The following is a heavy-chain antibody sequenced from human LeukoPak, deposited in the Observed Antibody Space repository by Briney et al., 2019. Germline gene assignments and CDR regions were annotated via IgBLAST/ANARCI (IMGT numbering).Heavy chain of an antibody. CDR2: IDSSSGTI. Sequence: PGGSLRLSCAASGFSFSPYSMNWLRQAPGKGLEWVSYIDSSSGTIYYADSVRGRFTISGDNAKNSLYLQMNSLRAEDTAVYYCAKGRQIQSGIDYWGQGTLVTVSS. V-gene: IGHV3-48*01. CDR3: AKGRQIQSGIDY. J-gene: IGHJ4*02. D-gene: IGHD1-14*01. CDR1: GFSFSPYS.